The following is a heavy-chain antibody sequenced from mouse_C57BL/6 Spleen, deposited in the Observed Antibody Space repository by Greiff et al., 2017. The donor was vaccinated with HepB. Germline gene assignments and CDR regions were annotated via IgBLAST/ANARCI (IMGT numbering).Heavy chain of an antibody. CDR1: GYAFSSYW. CDR3: ARKLYFDY. Sequence: QVQLKQSGAELVKPGASVKISCKASGYAFSSYWMNWVKHRPGKGLEWIGQIYPGDGDTNYNGKFKGKATLTADKSSSTAYMQLSSLTSEDSAVYFCARKLYFDYWGQGTTLTVSS. CDR2: IYPGDGDT. J-gene: IGHJ2*01. V-gene: IGHV1-80*01.